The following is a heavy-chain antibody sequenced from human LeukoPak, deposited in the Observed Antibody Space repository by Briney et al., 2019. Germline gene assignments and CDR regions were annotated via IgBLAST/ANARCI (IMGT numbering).Heavy chain of an antibody. V-gene: IGHV3-15*01. CDR3: TTDRDSGWYSTWVDY. CDR1: GFTFTNAW. J-gene: IGHJ4*02. D-gene: IGHD6-19*01. Sequence: GGSLRLSCTASGFTFTNAWMNWVRQAPGKGLEWVGRMKGKTDGGTTDYAAPVKGRFTISRDDSKNTLYLQMNSLKPEDTAVYYCTTDRDSGWYSTWVDYWGQGALVTVSS. CDR2: MKGKTDGGTT.